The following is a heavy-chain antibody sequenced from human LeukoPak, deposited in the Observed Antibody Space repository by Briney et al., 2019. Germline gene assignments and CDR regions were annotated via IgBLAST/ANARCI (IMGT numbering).Heavy chain of an antibody. J-gene: IGHJ4*02. CDR1: GFTFSSYA. CDR3: AKDESAATFVFDY. Sequence: GGSLRLSCAASGFTFSSYAMSWVRQAPGKGLEWVSGISTSGDSSYYADSVQGRFTISRGNSKNTLYLQMNSLRAEDTAIYYCAKDESAATFVFDYWGQGTLVTVSS. CDR2: ISTSGDSS. D-gene: IGHD6-25*01. V-gene: IGHV3-23*01.